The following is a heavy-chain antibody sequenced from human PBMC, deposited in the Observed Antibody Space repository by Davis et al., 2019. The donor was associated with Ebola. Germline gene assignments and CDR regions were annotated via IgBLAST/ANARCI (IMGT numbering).Heavy chain of an antibody. CDR2: IWYDGSNK. Sequence: GGSLRLSCAASGFTFSSYGMHWVRQAPGKGLEWVAVIWYDGSNKYYADSVKGRFTISRDNSKNTLYLQMNSLRAEDTAVYYCARVKQRQWLASDYWGQGTLVTVSS. D-gene: IGHD6-19*01. V-gene: IGHV3-33*01. J-gene: IGHJ4*02. CDR3: ARVKQRQWLASDY. CDR1: GFTFSSYG.